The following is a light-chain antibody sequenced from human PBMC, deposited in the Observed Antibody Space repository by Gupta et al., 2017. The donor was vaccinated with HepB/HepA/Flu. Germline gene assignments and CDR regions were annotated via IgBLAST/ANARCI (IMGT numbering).Light chain of an antibody. V-gene: IGKV3-11*01. CDR3: QQRSNWPPGVT. Sequence: EILLTQSPATLSLSPGERATLSCRASQSVRSYLAWYQQKPGQAPRLLIYDASNRATGIPARFSGSGSGTDFTLTLSSLEPEDFAVYYCQQRSNWPPGVTFGGGTKVEIK. J-gene: IGKJ4*01. CDR1: QSVRSY. CDR2: DAS.